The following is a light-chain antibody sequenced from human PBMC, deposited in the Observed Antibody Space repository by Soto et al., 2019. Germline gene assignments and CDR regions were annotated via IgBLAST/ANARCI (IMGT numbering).Light chain of an antibody. CDR1: QSVSSSY. CDR2: GAS. V-gene: IGKV3-20*01. Sequence: EILMTQSPVTLSVSPGERATLSCRASQSVSSSYLAWYQQKPGQAPRLLIYGASSRATGIPDRFSGSGSGTDFTLTISRLEPEDFAVYYCQQYGSSQITFGQGTRLEIK. CDR3: QQYGSSQIT. J-gene: IGKJ5*01.